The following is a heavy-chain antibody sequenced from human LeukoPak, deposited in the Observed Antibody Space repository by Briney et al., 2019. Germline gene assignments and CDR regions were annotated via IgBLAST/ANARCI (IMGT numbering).Heavy chain of an antibody. D-gene: IGHD1-1*01. CDR1: GFTFRDSA. CDR3: ARTIELST. CDR2: IPFSGDNT. J-gene: IGHJ3*01. Sequence: GWLLRLSCAASGFTFRDSAMSWVRQAPGKGLEWVSLIPFSGDNTNYTDSVKGRFTISRDNSKDTLYLQMNSLRAEDTAIYYCARTIELSTWGVGTIVTLSA. V-gene: IGHV3-23*01.